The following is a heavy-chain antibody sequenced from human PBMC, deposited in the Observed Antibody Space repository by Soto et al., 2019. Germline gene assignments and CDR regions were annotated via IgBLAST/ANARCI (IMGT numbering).Heavy chain of an antibody. Sequence: QVQLQESGPGLVKPSQTLSLTCTVSGGSISSGGYYWSWIRQHPGKGLECIGYIYYSGSSYYNPYLKGRVTTSVDTSQNQFSLKLSSVTAADTAVYSCARGHTARDYYCYGMDVWGQGTTVTVSS. D-gene: IGHD5-18*01. V-gene: IGHV4-31*03. CDR2: IYYSGSS. CDR3: ARGHTARDYYCYGMDV. CDR1: GGSISSGGYY. J-gene: IGHJ6*02.